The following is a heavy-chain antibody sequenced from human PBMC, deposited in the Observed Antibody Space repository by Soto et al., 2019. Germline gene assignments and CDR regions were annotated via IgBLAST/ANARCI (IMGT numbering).Heavy chain of an antibody. CDR1: GGSFSSGDYY. J-gene: IGHJ6*02. CDR2: IYSTGST. D-gene: IGHD4-17*01. V-gene: IGHV4-30-4*01. Sequence: QVQLQESGPGVVKPSQTLSLTCTVSGGSFSSGDYYWSWVRQPPGKGLEWIGYIYSTGSTFNNPDLKSRVSISIDTSKTQFSLELSSVTAADAAVYYCARIHFGDEPSYYYYGMDVWGQGTTVTVSS. CDR3: ARIHFGDEPSYYYYGMDV.